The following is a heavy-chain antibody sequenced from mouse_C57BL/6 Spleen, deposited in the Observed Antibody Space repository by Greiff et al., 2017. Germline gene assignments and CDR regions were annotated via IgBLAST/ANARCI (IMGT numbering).Heavy chain of an antibody. CDR3: ARYGSNYEWYFDV. CDR1: GYTFTSYW. J-gene: IGHJ1*03. Sequence: VQLQQPGAELVKPGASVKMSCKASGYTFTSYWITWVKQRPGQGLEWIGDIYPGSGSTNYNEKFKSKATLTVDTASSTAYMQLSSLTSEDSAVYYCARYGSNYEWYFDVWGTGTTVTVSS. D-gene: IGHD1-1*01. CDR2: IYPGSGST. V-gene: IGHV1-55*01.